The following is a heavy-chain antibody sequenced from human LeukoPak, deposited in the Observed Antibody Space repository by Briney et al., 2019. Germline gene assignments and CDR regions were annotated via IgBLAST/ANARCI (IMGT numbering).Heavy chain of an antibody. J-gene: IGHJ4*02. V-gene: IGHV1-69*04. D-gene: IGHD1-26*01. CDR1: GGTFSSYA. CDR2: IIPIFGIA. Sequence: SVKVSCKASGGTFSSYAISWVRQAPGQGLERKGRIIPIFGIANYAQKFQGRVTITADKSTSTAYMELSSLRSEDTAVYYCASPKLERYSGSPYYWGQGTLVTVSS. CDR3: ASPKLERYSGSPYY.